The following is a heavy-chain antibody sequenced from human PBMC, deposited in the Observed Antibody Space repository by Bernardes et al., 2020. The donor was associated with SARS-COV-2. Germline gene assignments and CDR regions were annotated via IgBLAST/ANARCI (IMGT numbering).Heavy chain of an antibody. J-gene: IGHJ4*02. D-gene: IGHD3-10*01. CDR3: ARVPGDSFWHFDF. CDR1: GYNFATSW. V-gene: IGHV5-51*01. CDR2: IYPGDPDV. Sequence: GESLKISCKASGYNFATSWIAWVRQKPGKDLEYMGIIYPGDPDVTYNPSFQGQVTISADNSITTAFLQWRSLKASDTAIYYCARVPGDSFWHFDFWGQGTLVTVSS.